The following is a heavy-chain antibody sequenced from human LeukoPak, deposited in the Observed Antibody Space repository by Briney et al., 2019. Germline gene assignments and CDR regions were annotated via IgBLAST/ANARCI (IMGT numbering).Heavy chain of an antibody. CDR1: GGSFSGYY. CDR3: ATGPATVYGSGSDYYGMDV. CDR2: INHSGST. D-gene: IGHD3-10*01. Sequence: SETLSLTCAVYGGSFSGYYWSWIRQPPGKGLEWIGEINHSGSTNHNPSLKSRVTISVDTSKNQFSLKLSSVTAADTAVYYCATGPATVYGSGSDYYGMDVWGQGTTVTVSS. J-gene: IGHJ6*02. V-gene: IGHV4-34*01.